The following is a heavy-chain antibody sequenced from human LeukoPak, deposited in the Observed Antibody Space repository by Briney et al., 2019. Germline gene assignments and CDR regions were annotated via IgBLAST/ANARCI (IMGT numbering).Heavy chain of an antibody. Sequence: PSETLSLTCTVSGGSISSSSYYWGWIRQPPGKGLEWIGSIYYSGSTYYNPSLKSRVTISVDTSKNQFSLRLSSVTAADTAVYYCARTLLNNPPTRGAFDIWGQGTMVTVSS. V-gene: IGHV4-39*07. D-gene: IGHD1-14*01. CDR3: ARTLLNNPPTRGAFDI. J-gene: IGHJ3*02. CDR2: IYYSGST. CDR1: GGSISSSSYY.